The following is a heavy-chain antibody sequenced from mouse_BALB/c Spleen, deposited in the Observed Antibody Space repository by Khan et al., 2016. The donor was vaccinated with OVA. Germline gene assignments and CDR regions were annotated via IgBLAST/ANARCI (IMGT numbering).Heavy chain of an antibody. V-gene: IGHV9-3-1*01. D-gene: IGHD1-1*01. CDR3: SRPHYYSYVIGY. CDR1: GYTFTNYG. CDR2: INTYTGEP. J-gene: IGHJ4*01. Sequence: QVQLKQSGPELKKPGETVKISCKASGYTFTNYGMNWVKQAPGRGLKWMGWINTYTGEPTYADDFKGRFVFSLENSASTAYLQINNLKNEDTATYFCSRPHYYSYVIGYWGQGTSVTVSS.